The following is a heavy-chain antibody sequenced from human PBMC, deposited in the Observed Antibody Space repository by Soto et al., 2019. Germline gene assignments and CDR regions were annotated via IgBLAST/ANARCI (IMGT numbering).Heavy chain of an antibody. CDR3: PRVVGGYYYGMDV. CDR1: GGSISSSNW. CDR2: IYHSGST. V-gene: IGHV4-4*02. Sequence: QVQLQESGPGLVKPSGTLSLTCAVSGGSISSSNWWSWVRQPPGKGLEWIGEIYHSGSTNNNPSLKRRVTISVDKSKNQLSLKLSSVTAADTAVYYCPRVVGGYYYGMDVWGQGTTVTVSS. D-gene: IGHD2-2*01. J-gene: IGHJ6*02.